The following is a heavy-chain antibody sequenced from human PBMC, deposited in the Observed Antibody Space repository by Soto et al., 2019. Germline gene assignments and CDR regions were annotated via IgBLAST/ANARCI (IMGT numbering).Heavy chain of an antibody. J-gene: IGHJ3*02. CDR3: AKDPDQCSSTSCYSPTAFDI. CDR2: ISGSGGST. Sequence: GSLRLSFAASGFTFSSYAMSLVRPAPGEGLEGGSGISGSGGSTYYADSVKGRFTISRDNSKNTLYLKMNSLRAEDTAVYYCAKDPDQCSSTSCYSPTAFDIWGQGKMVTVSS. V-gene: IGHV3-23*01. CDR1: GFTFSSYA. D-gene: IGHD2-2*01.